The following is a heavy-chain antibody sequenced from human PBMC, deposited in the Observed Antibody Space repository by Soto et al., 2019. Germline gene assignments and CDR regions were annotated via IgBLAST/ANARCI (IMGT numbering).Heavy chain of an antibody. CDR3: AKDRAAVAPRVRFDP. CDR1: GFTFSGFTFSSYA. Sequence: GGSVRLSCAASGFTFSGFTFSSYAMSWVRQAPGKGLEWVSSITGSGDNTYYADSVKGRFTISRDNSKNTLSLQMNSLRAEDTAVYYCAKDRAAVAPRVRFDPWGQGT. D-gene: IGHD6-19*01. J-gene: IGHJ5*02. CDR2: ITGSGDNT. V-gene: IGHV3-23*01.